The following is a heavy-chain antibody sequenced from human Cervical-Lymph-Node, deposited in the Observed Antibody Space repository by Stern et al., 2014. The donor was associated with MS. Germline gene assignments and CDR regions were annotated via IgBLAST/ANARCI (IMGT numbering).Heavy chain of an antibody. CDR2: IIPFVGTA. V-gene: IGHV1-69*01. D-gene: IGHD3-10*01. CDR3: ARGAGDNWFDP. CDR1: GG. J-gene: IGHJ5*02. Sequence: VQLVESGDDVKKPGSSVRVSCKASGGISWLRQATGQGLEWMGGIIPFVGTANYAQKFQGRLTIIADAATTTNYMEWSSLRADDAAVYYWARGAGDNWFDPWGQGTLVSVSS.